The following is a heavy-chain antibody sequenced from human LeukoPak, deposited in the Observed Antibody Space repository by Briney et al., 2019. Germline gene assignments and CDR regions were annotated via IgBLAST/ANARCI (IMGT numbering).Heavy chain of an antibody. D-gene: IGHD3-16*01. J-gene: IGHJ3*02. CDR3: VTGDNPDYTWENHRLDAFDI. CDR1: GFSFSQHS. Sequence: GGSLRLSCEASGFSFSQHSMGWVRLAPGKGLGWVSSITGGGTFTFYADSVKGRFTVSRDNANNLLFLQLHSLRADDTAIYYCVTGDNPDYTWENHRLDAFDIWGQGTMVTVSS. V-gene: IGHV3-21*01. CDR2: ITGGGTFT.